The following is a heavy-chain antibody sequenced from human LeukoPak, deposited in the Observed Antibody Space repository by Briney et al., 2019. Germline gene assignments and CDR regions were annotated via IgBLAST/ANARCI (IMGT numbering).Heavy chain of an antibody. CDR1: GFTFSSYS. CDR3: ARDFGIAVLDY. D-gene: IGHD6-19*01. CDR2: ISYDGSNK. Sequence: GGSLRLSCAASGFTFSSYSMNWVRQAPGKGLEWVAVISYDGSNKYYADSVKGRFTISRDNSKNTLYLQMNSLRAEDTAVYYCARDFGIAVLDYWGQGTLVTVSS. V-gene: IGHV3-30*03. J-gene: IGHJ4*02.